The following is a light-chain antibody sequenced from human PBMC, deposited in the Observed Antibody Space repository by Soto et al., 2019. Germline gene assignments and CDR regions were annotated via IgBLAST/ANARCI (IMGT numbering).Light chain of an antibody. Sequence: DIVMTQSPLSLPVTPGEPASISCRSSQSLLHSNGYTYLDWYLQKPGQSPQPLIYLGSNRASGVPDRFSGSGSGTDFTLKISRVEAEDVGVYYCMQALQTWTFGQGTKVEIK. CDR1: QSLLHSNGYTY. V-gene: IGKV2-28*01. J-gene: IGKJ1*01. CDR2: LGS. CDR3: MQALQTWT.